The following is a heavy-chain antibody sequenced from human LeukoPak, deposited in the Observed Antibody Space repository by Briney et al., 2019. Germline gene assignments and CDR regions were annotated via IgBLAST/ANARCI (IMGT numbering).Heavy chain of an antibody. CDR2: IIPIFGTA. D-gene: IGHD3-22*01. CDR3: ASSHYYDSSGYPRTGAFDI. J-gene: IGHJ3*02. V-gene: IGHV1-69*13. CDR1: GGTFSSYA. Sequence: SVKVSCKASGGTFSSYAISWVRQAPGQGLEWMGGIIPIFGTANYAQKFQGRVTITADESTSTAYMELSSLRSEDTAVYYCASSHYYDSSGYPRTGAFDIWGQGTMVTVSS.